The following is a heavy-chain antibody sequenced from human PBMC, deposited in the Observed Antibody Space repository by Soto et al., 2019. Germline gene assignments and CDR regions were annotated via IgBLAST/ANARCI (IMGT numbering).Heavy chain of an antibody. D-gene: IGHD5-18*01. CDR3: AKGSTAMTYFDY. V-gene: IGHV3-30*18. Sequence: QVQLVESGGGVVQPGRSLRLSCAASGFTFSSYGMHWVRQAPGKGLEWVAVISYDGSNKYYADSVKGRFTISRDNSKNTLDVPMIGLRAEDTAVYYCAKGSTAMTYFDYWGQGTLVTVSS. CDR1: GFTFSSYG. J-gene: IGHJ4*02. CDR2: ISYDGSNK.